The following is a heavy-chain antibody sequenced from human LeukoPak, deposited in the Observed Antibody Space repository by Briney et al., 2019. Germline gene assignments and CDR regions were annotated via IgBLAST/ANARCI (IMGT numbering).Heavy chain of an antibody. CDR1: GYTFTSYY. CDR2: INPSGGST. D-gene: IGHD3-10*01. Sequence: ASVKVSCKASGYTFTSYYMHWVRQAPGQGLEWMGIINPSGGSTSYAQKFQGRVTMTRDMSTSTVYMELSSLRSEDTAVYYCARDRYYYGSGSYYRLGPVDYWGQGTLVTVSS. V-gene: IGHV1-46*01. CDR3: ARDRYYYGSGSYYRLGPVDY. J-gene: IGHJ4*02.